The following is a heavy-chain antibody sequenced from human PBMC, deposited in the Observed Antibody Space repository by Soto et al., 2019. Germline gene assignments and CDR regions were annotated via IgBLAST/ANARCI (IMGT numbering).Heavy chain of an antibody. CDR3: ARQFDSDSSGYYYAY. V-gene: IGHV1-69*13. Sequence: SVKVSCKASGGTFNRNTISWVRQAPGQGLEWMGGIIPIFGTANYAQKFQGRVTITADESTSTAYMELRRLTSEDTAVYYCARQFDSDSSGYYYAYWGQGTLVTVSS. CDR1: GGTFNRNT. CDR2: IIPIFGTA. D-gene: IGHD3-22*01. J-gene: IGHJ4*02.